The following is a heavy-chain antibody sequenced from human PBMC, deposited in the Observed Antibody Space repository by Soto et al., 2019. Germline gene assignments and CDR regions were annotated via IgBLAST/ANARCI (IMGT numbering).Heavy chain of an antibody. V-gene: IGHV3-21*01. D-gene: IGHD6-13*01. CDR3: ARPSYIAAAGTVYYYYGMDV. CDR1: GFTFSSYS. Sequence: GGSLRLSCAASGFTFSSYSMNWVRQAPGKGLEWVSSISSSSSYIHYADSVKGRFTISRDNAKNSLYLQMNSLRAEDTAVYYCARPSYIAAAGTVYYYYGMDVWGQGTTVTVSS. CDR2: ISSSSSYI. J-gene: IGHJ6*02.